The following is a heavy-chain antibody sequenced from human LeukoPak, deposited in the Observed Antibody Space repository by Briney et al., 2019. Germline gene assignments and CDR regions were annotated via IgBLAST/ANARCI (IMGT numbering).Heavy chain of an antibody. V-gene: IGHV3-74*01. CDR2: INNDGAAT. CDR3: ARESLEPGKTQEY. J-gene: IGHJ4*02. Sequence: GGSLSLSCAASVFTFSVYCIHWVRHVPGKGLVWGSRINNDGAATFFADSVKGRFTISRDNAKNSLYRQLDSRRAGDRAVYYCARESLEPGKTQEYWGQGTLVTVSS. D-gene: IGHD1-1*01. CDR1: VFTFSVYC.